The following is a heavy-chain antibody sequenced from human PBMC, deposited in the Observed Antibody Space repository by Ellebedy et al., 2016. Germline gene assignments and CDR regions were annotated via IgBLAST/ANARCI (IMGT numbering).Heavy chain of an antibody. CDR1: GFMFSRYG. J-gene: IGHJ6*02. CDR2: ISDDGHDK. Sequence: GGSLRLXXAASGFMFSRYGMHWVRQAPGKGLEWVAVISDDGHDKGYTDSVKGRFIISRDSSKTSVSLQMNSLRLEDTAVYYCARGRSPEFYKSCALDVWGQGTTVTVSS. V-gene: IGHV3-30*03. CDR3: ARGRSPEFYKSCALDV. D-gene: IGHD1-14*01.